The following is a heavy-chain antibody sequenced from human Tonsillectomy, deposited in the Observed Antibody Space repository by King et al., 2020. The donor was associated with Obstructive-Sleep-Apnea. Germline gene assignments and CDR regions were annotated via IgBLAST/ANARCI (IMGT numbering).Heavy chain of an antibody. J-gene: IGHJ4*02. CDR3: ARAGPPTNIPIDY. CDR1: GFTISDYY. V-gene: IGHV3-11*06. D-gene: IGHD2-2*02. CDR2: ISSSSTYT. Sequence: VQLVESGGGLVKPGGSLRLSCTASGFTISDYYMSWIRQAPGKGLEWVSYISSSSTYTNYADSVKGRFTISRDNAKNSLYLQMNSLRAEDTAVYYCARAGPPTNIPIDYWGQGTLVTVSS.